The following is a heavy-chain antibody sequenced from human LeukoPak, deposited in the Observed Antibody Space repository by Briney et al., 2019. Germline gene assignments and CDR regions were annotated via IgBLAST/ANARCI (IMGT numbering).Heavy chain of an antibody. CDR3: ARQSSIWSGGFDY. CDR2: IYYSGST. V-gene: IGHV4-59*08. D-gene: IGHD6-13*01. Sequence: PSETLSLTCTVSGGSISSYYWSWIRQPPGKGLEWIGYIYYSGSTNYNPSLKSRVTISVDTSKNQFSLKLSSVTAADTAVYYCARQSSIWSGGFDYWGQGTLVTVSS. CDR1: GGSISSYY. J-gene: IGHJ4*02.